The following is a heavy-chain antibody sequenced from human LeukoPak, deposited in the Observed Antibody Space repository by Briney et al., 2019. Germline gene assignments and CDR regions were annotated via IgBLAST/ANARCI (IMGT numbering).Heavy chain of an antibody. V-gene: IGHV4-39*07. Sequence: PSETLSLTCSVSGGSISSSSFYWGWIRQPPGKGLEWIGSISFSGSTYYNPSLKSRVTISVDTSKNQFSLKLSTVTAADTAVYYCARGVVVITRPYYFDYWGQGTLVTVSS. CDR2: ISFSGST. CDR1: GGSISSSSFY. CDR3: ARGVVVITRPYYFDY. J-gene: IGHJ4*02. D-gene: IGHD3-22*01.